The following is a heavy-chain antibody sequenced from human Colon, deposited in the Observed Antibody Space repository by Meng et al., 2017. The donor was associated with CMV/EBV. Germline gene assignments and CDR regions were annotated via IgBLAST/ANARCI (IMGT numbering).Heavy chain of an antibody. CDR1: GFTFSTYG. CDR2: LSSDGSNK. J-gene: IGHJ4*02. V-gene: IGHV3-30*03. D-gene: IGHD6-19*01. CDR3: AADILSVGGTFDF. Sequence: QVQLVESGGGVVQPGESLRLSCADSGFTFSTYGMHWVRQAPGKGLEWMAFLSSDGSNKYYADSVKGRFTISRDNSKNTLYLQMNNLRAEDTALYYCAADILSVGGTFDFWGQGALVTVSS.